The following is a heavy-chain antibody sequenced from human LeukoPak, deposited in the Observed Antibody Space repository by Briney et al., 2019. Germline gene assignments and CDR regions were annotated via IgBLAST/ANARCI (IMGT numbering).Heavy chain of an antibody. CDR2: INPNSGGT. V-gene: IGHV1-2*02. D-gene: IGHD3-10*01. CDR3: ARSGSGSYHSPDY. Sequence: ASVKVSCKASGYTFTGHYMHWVRQAPGQGLEWMGWINPNSGGTNYAQKFQGRVTMTRDTSISTAYMELSRLRSDDTAVYYCARSGSGSYHSPDYWGQGTLVTVSS. J-gene: IGHJ4*02. CDR1: GYTFTGHY.